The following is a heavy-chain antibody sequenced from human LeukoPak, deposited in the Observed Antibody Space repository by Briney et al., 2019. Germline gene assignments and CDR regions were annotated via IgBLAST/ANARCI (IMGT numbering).Heavy chain of an antibody. V-gene: IGHV3-11*05. J-gene: IGHJ4*02. CDR2: ISSSSSYT. CDR3: ARVMGPYGSGSYYKAGFDY. CDR1: GFTFSDYY. Sequence: GGSLRLSCAASGFTFSDYYMSWIRQAPGKGLEWDSYISSSSSYTNYADSVKGRFTISRDNAKNSLYLQMNSLRAEDTAVYYCARVMGPYGSGSYYKAGFDYWGQGTLVTVSS. D-gene: IGHD3-10*01.